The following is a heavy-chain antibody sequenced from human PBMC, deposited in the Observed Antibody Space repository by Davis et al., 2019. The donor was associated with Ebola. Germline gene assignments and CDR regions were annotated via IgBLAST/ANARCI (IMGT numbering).Heavy chain of an antibody. Sequence: PGGSLRLSCAASGFTFSSYEMNWVRQAPGKGLEWVSYISSSGSTIYYADSVKGRFTISRDNAKNSLYLQMNSLRAEDTAVYYCARDSSSWYWNDYYYGMDVWGQGTTVTVSS. CDR3: ARDSSSWYWNDYYYGMDV. CDR2: ISSSGSTI. J-gene: IGHJ6*02. CDR1: GFTFSSYE. V-gene: IGHV3-48*03. D-gene: IGHD6-13*01.